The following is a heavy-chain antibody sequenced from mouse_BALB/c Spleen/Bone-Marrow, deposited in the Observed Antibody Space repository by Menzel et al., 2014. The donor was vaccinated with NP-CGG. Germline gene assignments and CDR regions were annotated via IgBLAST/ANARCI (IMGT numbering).Heavy chain of an antibody. CDR1: GYTFTSYD. V-gene: IGHV1-85*01. J-gene: IGHJ4*01. CDR2: IFPGDGSI. Sequence: VKLVESGAELVKPGASVKLSCKASGYTFTSYDINWVRQRPEQGLEWIGWIFPGDGSIKYTEKFKGKATLTTDKSSSTSYMQLSRRTSEDSAVYFCAPYYDGVMDYWGQGTSVTVSS. CDR3: APYYDGVMDY. D-gene: IGHD2-13*01.